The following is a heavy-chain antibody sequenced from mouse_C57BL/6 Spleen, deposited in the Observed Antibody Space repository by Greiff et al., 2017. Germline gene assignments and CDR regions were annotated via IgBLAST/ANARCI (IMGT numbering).Heavy chain of an antibody. J-gene: IGHJ3*01. V-gene: IGHV1-81*01. CDR1: GYTFTSYG. CDR3: ASRFITTVVATDCFAY. Sequence: QVQLQQSGAELARPGASVKLSCKASGYTFTSYGISWVKQRTGQGLEWIGEIYPRSGNTYYNEKFKGKATLTADKSSSTAYMELRSLTSEDSAVYFCASRFITTVVATDCFAYWGKGTLVTVSA. D-gene: IGHD1-1*01. CDR2: IYPRSGNT.